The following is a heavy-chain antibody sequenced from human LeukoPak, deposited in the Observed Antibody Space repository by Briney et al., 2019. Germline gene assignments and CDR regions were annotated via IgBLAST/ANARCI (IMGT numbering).Heavy chain of an antibody. J-gene: IGHJ4*02. D-gene: IGHD4-23*01. V-gene: IGHV4-61*01. Sequence: SSGTLSLTCTVSGGSVSSGNYYWSWIRQPPGKGLEWFVYVCNSGSTIYNPSLKSRVTMSVDTSKNQFSLKLHSVAAADTAVYYCAREGCYGGKGAYWGQGTLVTV. CDR3: AREGCYGGKGAY. CDR2: VCNSGST. CDR1: GGSVSSGNYY.